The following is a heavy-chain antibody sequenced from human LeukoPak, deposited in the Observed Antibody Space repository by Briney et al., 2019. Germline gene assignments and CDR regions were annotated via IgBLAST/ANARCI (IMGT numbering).Heavy chain of an antibody. CDR3: ARDDTTIAARPDY. Sequence: KPGGSLRLSCAASGFTFSDCYMTWIRQAPGKGLEWISYISSSDNNIYYADSVKGRFTISRDNAKNSLYLQMNSLRVEDTAVYYCARDDTTIAARPDYRGQGTLVTVSS. D-gene: IGHD6-13*01. CDR2: ISSSDNNI. CDR1: GFTFSDCY. V-gene: IGHV3-11*04. J-gene: IGHJ4*02.